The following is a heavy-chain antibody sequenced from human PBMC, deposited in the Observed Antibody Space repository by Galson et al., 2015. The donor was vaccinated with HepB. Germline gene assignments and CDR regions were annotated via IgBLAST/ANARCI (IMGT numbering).Heavy chain of an antibody. Sequence: SLRLSCAASGFIFTNYWMNWVRQAPGKGQEWVANIKQDGSDKYYVDSVKGRFTISRDNAKNSVYLQMNSLRAEDTAVYYCAREYSSSDYYYYYGLDVWGQGTTVTVSS. V-gene: IGHV3-7*03. CDR1: GFIFTNYW. D-gene: IGHD6-6*01. CDR2: IKQDGSDK. CDR3: AREYSSSDYYYYYGLDV. J-gene: IGHJ6*02.